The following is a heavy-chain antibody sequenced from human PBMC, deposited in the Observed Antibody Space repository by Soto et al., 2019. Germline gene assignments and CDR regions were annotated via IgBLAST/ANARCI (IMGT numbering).Heavy chain of an antibody. D-gene: IGHD3-22*01. CDR2: INAGNGNT. Sequence: ASVKVSCKASGYTFTSYAMHWVRQAPGQRLEWMGWINAGNGNTKYAQKFQGRVTITRDTSASTAYMELSSLRSEDTAVYYCLYYYDSSGYPPYGMDVWGQGTTVTVSS. CDR1: GYTFTSYA. CDR3: LYYYDSSGYPPYGMDV. V-gene: IGHV1-3*01. J-gene: IGHJ6*02.